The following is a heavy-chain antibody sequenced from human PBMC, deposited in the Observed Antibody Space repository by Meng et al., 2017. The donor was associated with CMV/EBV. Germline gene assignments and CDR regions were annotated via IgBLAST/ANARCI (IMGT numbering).Heavy chain of an antibody. CDR1: GFTFSSYG. V-gene: IGHV3-30*02. Sequence: GESLKISCAAPGFTFSSYGMHWVRQAPGKGLEWVAFIRYDGSNKYYADSVKGRFTISRDNSKNTLYLQMNSLRAEDTAVYYCAKDLSCSSTSCYLYWGQGTLVTVSS. CDR3: AKDLSCSSTSCYLY. CDR2: IRYDGSNK. D-gene: IGHD2-2*01. J-gene: IGHJ4*02.